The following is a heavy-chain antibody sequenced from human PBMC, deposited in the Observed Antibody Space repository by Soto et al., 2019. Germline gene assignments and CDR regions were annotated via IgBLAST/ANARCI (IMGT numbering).Heavy chain of an antibody. CDR1: GFTFGTSW. V-gene: IGHV3-7*05. D-gene: IGHD7-27*01. CDR3: AIDAIRNWGY. CDR2: IKYDGSET. J-gene: IGHJ4*02. Sequence: EVQLVESGGGLVQPGGSLRLSCAASGFTFGTSWMTWLRQAPGKGLEWVANIKYDGSETSYVDSVKGRFAISRDNAKNSLYLQMSSLRAEDTAMYYCAIDAIRNWGYWGQGTLVTVSS.